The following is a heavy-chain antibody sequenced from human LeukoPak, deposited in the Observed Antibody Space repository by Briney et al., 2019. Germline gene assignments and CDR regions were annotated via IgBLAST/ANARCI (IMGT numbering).Heavy chain of an antibody. CDR1: GGFISNYY. J-gene: IGHJ4*02. CDR3: ARGPPHGGTYFDS. Sequence: SETLSLTCTVSGGFISNYYWSWIRQPAGKGLEWIGRIHTSGSTLYNPSLKSRVTMSVDTSKNQFSLKLSSATAADTAVYYCARGPPHGGTYFDSWGQGTLVTVSS. D-gene: IGHD2-15*01. V-gene: IGHV4-4*07. CDR2: IHTSGST.